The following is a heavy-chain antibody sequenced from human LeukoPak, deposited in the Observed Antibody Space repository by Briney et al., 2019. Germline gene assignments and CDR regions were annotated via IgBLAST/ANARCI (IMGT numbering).Heavy chain of an antibody. V-gene: IGHV4-59*01. CDR3: AREGMAYAFDI. CDR1: GGSISSYY. CDR2: IYYSGST. Sequence: SETLSLTCTVSGGSISSYYWSWIRQPPGKGLEWIGYIYYSGSTNYNPSLKSRVTISVDTSKNQFSLKLGSVTAADTAVYYCAREGMAYAFDIWGQGTMVTVSS. D-gene: IGHD5-24*01. J-gene: IGHJ3*02.